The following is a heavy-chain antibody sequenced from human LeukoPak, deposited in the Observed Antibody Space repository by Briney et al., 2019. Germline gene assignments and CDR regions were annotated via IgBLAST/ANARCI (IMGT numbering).Heavy chain of an antibody. D-gene: IGHD2-15*01. CDR3: ARIFCSGASCYSHDY. CDR2: IYHRGGT. Sequence: PSETLSLTCTVSGYSISIGYSWGWIRQPPGKGLEWMGTIYHRGGTYYSPSLRSRVTISLDTSKNQFSLRLTSVTAADTAVYSCARIFCSGASCYSHDYWGQGTLVTVSS. J-gene: IGHJ4*02. CDR1: GYSISIGYS. V-gene: IGHV4-38-2*02.